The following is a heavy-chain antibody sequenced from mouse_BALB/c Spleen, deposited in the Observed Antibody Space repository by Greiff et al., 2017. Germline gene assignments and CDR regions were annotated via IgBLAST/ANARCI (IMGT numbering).Heavy chain of an antibody. CDR1: GFNIKDYY. CDR2: IDPENGDT. Sequence: EVQLQQSGAELVRPGASVKLSCKASGFNIKDYYMNWVKQRPEQGLEWIGWIDPENGDTIYDPKFQGKASITADTSSNTAYLQLRSLTYEDTAVYYCARLGYYKAMDYWGQGTSVTVSS. V-gene: IGHV14-1*02. D-gene: IGHD2-3*01. J-gene: IGHJ4*01. CDR3: ARLGYYKAMDY.